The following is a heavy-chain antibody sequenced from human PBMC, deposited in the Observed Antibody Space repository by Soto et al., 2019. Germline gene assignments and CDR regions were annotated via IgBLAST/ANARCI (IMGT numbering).Heavy chain of an antibody. CDR3: ARDRATVTDDWYFDL. J-gene: IGHJ2*01. CDR2: INAGNGNT. D-gene: IGHD4-17*01. CDR1: GYTFTSYA. V-gene: IGHV1-3*01. Sequence: ASVKVFCKASGYTFTSYAMHWVRQAPGQRREWMGWINAGNGNTKYSQKFQGRVTITRDTSASTAYMELSSLRSEDTAVYYCARDRATVTDDWYFDLWGRGTLVTVSS.